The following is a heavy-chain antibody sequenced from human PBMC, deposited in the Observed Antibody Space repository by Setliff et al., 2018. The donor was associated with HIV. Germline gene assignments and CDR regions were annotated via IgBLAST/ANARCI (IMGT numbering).Heavy chain of an antibody. D-gene: IGHD1-1*01. J-gene: IGHJ4*02. CDR1: GLSLSTSGVG. Sequence: SGPKLVNPTQTLTLTCTFSGLSLSTSGVGVGWIRQSPGKALEWLAFIYWNNNKHYSTSLKSRLTVTKDTSKNRVVFTMTNMDPVDTATYYCAYSGRQLRGPYFDFWGQGTPVTVSS. V-gene: IGHV2-5*01. CDR3: AYSGRQLRGPYFDF. CDR2: IYWNNNK.